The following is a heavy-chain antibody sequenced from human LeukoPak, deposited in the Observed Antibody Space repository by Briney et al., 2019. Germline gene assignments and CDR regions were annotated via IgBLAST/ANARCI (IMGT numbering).Heavy chain of an antibody. D-gene: IGHD7-27*01. CDR1: GYTSIHYF. J-gene: IGHJ4*02. CDR2: INSNSGVT. CDR3: ARDLSSTSNWELDY. V-gene: IGHV1-2*06. Sequence: ASVKVSCKASGYTSIHYFIHWVRQAPGQGLEWMGRINSNSGVTEYTQKFQRRVTMTRDTSITTVYMELSSLTSDDTAVYYCARDLSSTSNWELDYWGQGTLVTVSS.